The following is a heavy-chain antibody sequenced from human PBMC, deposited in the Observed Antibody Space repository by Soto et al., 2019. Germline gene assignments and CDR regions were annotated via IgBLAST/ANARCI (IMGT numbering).Heavy chain of an antibody. CDR2: IYYSGST. CDR3: AREGGGEDYFDY. V-gene: IGHV4-59*01. J-gene: IGHJ4*02. Sequence: SETLSLTCTVSGGSISSYYWSWIRQPPGKGLEWIGYIYYSGSTNYNPSLKSRVTISVDTSKNQYSLKLSSVTAADTAVYYCAREGGGEDYFDYWGQGTLVTVS. D-gene: IGHD3-10*01. CDR1: GGSISSYY.